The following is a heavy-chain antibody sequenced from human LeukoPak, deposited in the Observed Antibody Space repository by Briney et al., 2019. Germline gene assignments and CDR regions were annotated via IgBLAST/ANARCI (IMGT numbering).Heavy chain of an antibody. CDR1: GYTFTSYD. Sequence: ASVKVSCKASGYTFTSYDINWVRQATGQGLEWMGWMNPNSGNTGYAQKFQGRVTMTRNTSISTAYMELSSLRSEDTAVYYCARIGSLAPAAITGTFYYYYYMDVRGKGTTVTVSS. CDR2: MNPNSGNT. CDR3: ARIGSLAPAAITGTFYYYYYMDV. J-gene: IGHJ6*03. V-gene: IGHV1-8*01. D-gene: IGHD2-2*02.